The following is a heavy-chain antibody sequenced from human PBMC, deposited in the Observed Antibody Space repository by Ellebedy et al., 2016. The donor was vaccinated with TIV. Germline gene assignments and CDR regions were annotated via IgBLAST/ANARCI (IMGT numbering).Heavy chain of an antibody. CDR3: ARVDPYCSSISCYENYFDF. CDR1: GGTFSSYA. CDR2: IIVIYGTA. D-gene: IGHD2-2*01. J-gene: IGHJ4*02. V-gene: IGHV1-69*13. Sequence: ASVKVSXXASGGTFSSYAISWVRQAPGQGLEWMGGIIVIYGTANYAQKFQGRVTITADESTTIAYMELSSLRSEDTAVYYCARVDPYCSSISCYENYFDFWGQGTLVTVSS.